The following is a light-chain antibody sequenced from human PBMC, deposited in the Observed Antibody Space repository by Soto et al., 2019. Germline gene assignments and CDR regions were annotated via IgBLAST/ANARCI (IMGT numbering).Light chain of an antibody. CDR3: QQLNSYPNT. Sequence: DIQLTQSPSFLSASVGDRVIITCRASQGISSYLAWYQQKPGKAPNLLIYAASTLQSGVPSRFSGSGAGTEFTLTISSLQPEDFATYYCQQLNSYPNTFGQGTKLEIK. J-gene: IGKJ2*01. V-gene: IGKV1-9*01. CDR1: QGISSY. CDR2: AAS.